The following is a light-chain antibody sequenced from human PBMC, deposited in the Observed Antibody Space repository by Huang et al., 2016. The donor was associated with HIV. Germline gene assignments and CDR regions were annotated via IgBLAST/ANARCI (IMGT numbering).Light chain of an antibody. CDR1: QGLSNS. Sequence: DIQMTQSPSSLSASVGDRVTITCRASQGLSNSLAWYQQKPGKAPKLLLYGASRLESGVPSRFSGSGSGTDYTLTISSLQPEDFATYHCQQYYSNPTFGPGTKVDI. CDR3: QQYYSNPT. J-gene: IGKJ3*01. V-gene: IGKV1-NL1*01. CDR2: GAS.